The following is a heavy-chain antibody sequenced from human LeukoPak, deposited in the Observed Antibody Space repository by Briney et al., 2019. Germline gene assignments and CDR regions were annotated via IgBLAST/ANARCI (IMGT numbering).Heavy chain of an antibody. Sequence: SETLSLTCTVSGGSISSYYWSWIRQPPGKGLEWIGYIYYSGSTNYNPSLRSRFTISLDTSKNQFSLRLSSVTAADTAVYYCARADYTSTWYPNWFDPWGQGTLVTVSS. CDR1: GGSISSYY. CDR3: ARADYTSTWYPNWFDP. V-gene: IGHV4-59*01. D-gene: IGHD6-13*01. J-gene: IGHJ5*02. CDR2: IYYSGST.